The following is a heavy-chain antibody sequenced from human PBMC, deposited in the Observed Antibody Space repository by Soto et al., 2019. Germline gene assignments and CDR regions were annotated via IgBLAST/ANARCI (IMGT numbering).Heavy chain of an antibody. CDR3: ARRRMEIIPAAMVWTFWFDP. CDR2: VSHSGTP. J-gene: IGHJ5*02. CDR1: PGSITSSS. V-gene: IGHV4-59*08. Sequence: QVQLQESGPGLVKPSETLSLTCTVSPGSITSSSWSWIRQAPGKGLEYIGHVSHSGTPSYSPSLRSRLTISVDTSKNQLSLNLRSVTAADTALYFCARRRMEIIPAAMVWTFWFDPWGQGTLVTVSS. D-gene: IGHD5-18*01.